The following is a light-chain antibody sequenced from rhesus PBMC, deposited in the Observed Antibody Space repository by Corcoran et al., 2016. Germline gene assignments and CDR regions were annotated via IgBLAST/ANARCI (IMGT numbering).Light chain of an antibody. V-gene: IGKV4-1*01. J-gene: IGKJ2*01. CDR2: WAS. CDR1: QSLLYSSNNKNY. Sequence: DIVMTQSPDSLAVSLGERVTINCKSSQSLLYSSNNKNYLAWYQQKPGQAPKLLIYWASTRESGVPNRFSGSGSGTDLPLTISGLQAEDVGVYYCQQYYSTPCSFGQGTKVEIK. CDR3: QQYYSTPCS.